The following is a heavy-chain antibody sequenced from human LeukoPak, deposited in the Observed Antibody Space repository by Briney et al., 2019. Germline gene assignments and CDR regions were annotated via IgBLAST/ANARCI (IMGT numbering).Heavy chain of an antibody. CDR3: ARGRWLQFSD. J-gene: IGHJ4*02. V-gene: IGHV4-59*01. Sequence: SETLSLTCTVSGGSISNYYWNWIRQPPGKGLEWIGYIYFTGSTNYNPSLKSRVTISLDTSKNQFSLKLSSVTAADTAIYYCARGRWLQFSDWGPGALVTVSS. D-gene: IGHD5-24*01. CDR2: IYFTGST. CDR1: GGSISNYY.